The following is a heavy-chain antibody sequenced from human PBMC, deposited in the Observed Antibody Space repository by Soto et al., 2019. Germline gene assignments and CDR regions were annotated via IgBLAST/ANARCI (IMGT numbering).Heavy chain of an antibody. CDR3: AIALWGATVGLYHYGMDV. CDR1: GYTLTELS. V-gene: IGHV1-24*01. CDR2: FDPEDGET. Sequence: ASVKVSCKVSGYTLTELSMHWVRQAPGKGLEWMGGFDPEDGETIYAQKFQGRVTMTEDTSTDTAYMELSSLRSEDTAVYYCAIALWGATVGLYHYGMDVWGEGTPVTVS. D-gene: IGHD1-26*01. J-gene: IGHJ6*02.